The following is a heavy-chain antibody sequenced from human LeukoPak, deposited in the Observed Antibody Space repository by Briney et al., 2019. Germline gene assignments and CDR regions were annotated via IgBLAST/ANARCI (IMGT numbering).Heavy chain of an antibody. CDR3: ARHWDSSGPPDV. D-gene: IGHD3-22*01. CDR2: IYHDGSS. CDR1: GHSISSDYY. J-gene: IGHJ3*01. Sequence: SETLSLTCAVSGHSISSDYYWGWIRQPPGKGLEWIGSIYHDGSSYYNPSLKSRATLSVNTSHKQISLTLSSMTAADTAVYYCARHWDSSGPPDVWGQGTMVTVSS. V-gene: IGHV4-38-2*01.